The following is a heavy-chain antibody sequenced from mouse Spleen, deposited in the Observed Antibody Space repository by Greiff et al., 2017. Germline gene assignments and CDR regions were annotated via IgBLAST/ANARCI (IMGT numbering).Heavy chain of an antibody. CDR2: IDPEDGET. CDR1: GFNIKDYY. CDR3: APHITTGRGFAY. Sequence: VQLKQSGAELVKPGASVKLSCTASGFNIKDYYMHWVKQRTEQGLEWIGRIDPEDGETKYAPKFQGKATITADTSSNTAYLQLSSLTSEDTAVYYCAPHITTGRGFAYWGQGTLVTVSA. D-gene: IGHD1-2*01. V-gene: IGHV14-2*01. J-gene: IGHJ3*01.